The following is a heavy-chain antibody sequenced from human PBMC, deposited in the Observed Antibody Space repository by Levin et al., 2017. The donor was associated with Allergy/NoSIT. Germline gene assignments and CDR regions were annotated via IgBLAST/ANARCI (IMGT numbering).Heavy chain of an antibody. CDR3: ARTGQDAFDI. CDR2: TSYDESNK. J-gene: IGHJ3*02. V-gene: IGHV3-30-3*01. CDR1: GFTFSGYA. Sequence: HPGGSLRLSCVASGFTFSGYAMHWVRQAPGKGLEWVTVTSYDESNKYYADSVKGRFTISRDNSKNTLYVQMNSLRVEDTAVYYCARTGQDAFDIWGQGTMVTVST.